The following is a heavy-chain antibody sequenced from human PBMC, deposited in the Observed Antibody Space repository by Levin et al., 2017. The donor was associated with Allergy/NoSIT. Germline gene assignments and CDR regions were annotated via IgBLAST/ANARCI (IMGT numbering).Heavy chain of an antibody. V-gene: IGHV3-48*03. CDR3: ATLCVGDCSPPNDY. Sequence: GESLKISCAASGFTFSTYEMSWVRQAPGKGLEWISYISSRGSMINYADSVKGRFTISRDNAKNSLYLQMNSLRAEDTAVYYCATLCVGDCSPPNDYWGQGTLVTLSS. J-gene: IGHJ4*02. D-gene: IGHD2-21*01. CDR1: GFTFSTYE. CDR2: ISSRGSMI.